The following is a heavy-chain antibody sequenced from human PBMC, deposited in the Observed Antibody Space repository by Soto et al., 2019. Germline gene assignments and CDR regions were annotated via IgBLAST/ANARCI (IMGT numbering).Heavy chain of an antibody. D-gene: IGHD6-13*01. CDR3: AKVGGAADFWFDP. J-gene: IGHJ5*02. CDR1: GLTFSRYA. CDR2: ISGSGGST. V-gene: IGHV3-23*01. Sequence: EVQLLESGGGLVQPGGSLRLSCAASGLTFSRYAMSWVRQAPGKGLEWVSAISGSGGSTYYADSVKGRFTISRDNSKNTLYLQMNSLRAEDTAVYYCAKVGGAADFWFDPWGQGTLVTVSS.